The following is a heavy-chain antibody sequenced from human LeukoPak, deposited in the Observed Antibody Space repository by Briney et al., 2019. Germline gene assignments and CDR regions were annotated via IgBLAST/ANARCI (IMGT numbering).Heavy chain of an antibody. Sequence: GGSLRLSCAASGFTFSSYAMSWVRQAPGKGLEWVSAISGSGGSTYYADSVKGRFTISRDNAKNSLYLQMNSLRAEDTAVYYCARPLGYSSGWPFDYWGQGTLVTVSS. V-gene: IGHV3-23*01. CDR1: GFTFSSYA. J-gene: IGHJ4*02. CDR2: ISGSGGST. D-gene: IGHD6-19*01. CDR3: ARPLGYSSGWPFDY.